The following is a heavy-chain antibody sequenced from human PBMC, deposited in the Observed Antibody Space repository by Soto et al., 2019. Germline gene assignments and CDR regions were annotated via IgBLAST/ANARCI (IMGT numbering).Heavy chain of an antibody. CDR2: INAGNGNT. Sequence: GASVKVSCKASGYTFTSYAMHWVRQAPGQRLEWMGWINAGNGNTKYSQKFQGRVTITRDTSASTAYMELSSLRSEDTAVYYCAGSPCSSGYYYPIDYCGKGSQVTVSS. D-gene: IGHD3-22*01. CDR1: GYTFTSYA. CDR3: AGSPCSSGYYYPIDY. J-gene: IGHJ4*02. V-gene: IGHV1-3*01.